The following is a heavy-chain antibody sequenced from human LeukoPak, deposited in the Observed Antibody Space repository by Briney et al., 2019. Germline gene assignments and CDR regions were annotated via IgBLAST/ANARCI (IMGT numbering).Heavy chain of an antibody. CDR3: ARGGTERSIAVAFVYLDY. CDR2: IIPILGIA. CDR1: GGTFSSYA. D-gene: IGHD6-19*01. V-gene: IGHV1-69*04. Sequence: GASVKVSCKASGGTFSSYAISWVRQAPGQGLEWMGRIIPILGIANYAQKFQGRVTITADKSTSTAYMELSSLRSEDTAVYYCARGGTERSIAVAFVYLDYWGQGTLVTVSS. J-gene: IGHJ4*02.